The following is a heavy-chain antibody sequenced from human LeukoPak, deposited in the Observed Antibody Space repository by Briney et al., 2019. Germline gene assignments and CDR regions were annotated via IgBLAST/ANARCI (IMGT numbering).Heavy chain of an antibody. V-gene: IGHV3-48*03. CDR3: ARAQQQLVSYY. J-gene: IGHJ4*02. Sequence: GGSLRLSCAASGFTFSSYEMNWVRQAPGKGLEWVSYISSSGSTIYYADSVKGRFTISRDNSKNTLYLQMNSLRAEDTAVYYCARAQQQLVSYYWGQGTLVTVSS. D-gene: IGHD6-13*01. CDR1: GFTFSSYE. CDR2: ISSSGSTI.